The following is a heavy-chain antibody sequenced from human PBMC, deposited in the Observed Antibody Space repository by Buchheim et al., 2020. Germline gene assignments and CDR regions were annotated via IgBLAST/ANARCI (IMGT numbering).Heavy chain of an antibody. CDR1: GFTFSSYA. CDR3: ARETNRFGELLTPIDS. Sequence: QVQLVESGGGVVQSGRSLRLSCAASGFTFSSYAMHWVRQAPGKGLEWVAVISYDGSNIYYTDSVKGRFTISRDNSKNTLYLQMNSLRAEDTAVYYCARETNRFGELLTPIDSWGQGTL. V-gene: IGHV3-30-3*01. CDR2: ISYDGSNI. D-gene: IGHD3-10*01. J-gene: IGHJ4*02.